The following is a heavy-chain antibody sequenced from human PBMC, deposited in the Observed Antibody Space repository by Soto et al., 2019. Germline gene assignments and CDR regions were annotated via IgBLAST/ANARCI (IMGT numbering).Heavy chain of an antibody. CDR1: GFPFSSYG. V-gene: IGHV3-30*03. Sequence: QVQLVESGGGVVQPGRSLRLSCAASGFPFSSYGMHCVRQAPGKGLAWVAVISYDGSIKYYADSVKGRFTISRDNSKNTLYLQMSSLRAEDTAVYYCALGSSSWYFAYWGQGTLVTVSS. J-gene: IGHJ4*02. D-gene: IGHD6-13*01. CDR2: ISYDGSIK. CDR3: ALGSSSWYFAY.